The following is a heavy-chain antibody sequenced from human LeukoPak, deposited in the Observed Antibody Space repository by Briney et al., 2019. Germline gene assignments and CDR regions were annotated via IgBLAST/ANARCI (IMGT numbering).Heavy chain of an antibody. CDR1: GFTFSTYN. Sequence: GGSLRLSCAASGFTFSTYNMNWVRQAPGKGLEWVSSITSSSTYIHYADSVKGRFTITRDNAKNSLYLQMNSLRAEDMAVYYCARSGGGNWFDPWGQGTLVTV. CDR2: ITSSSTYI. CDR3: ARSGGGNWFDP. D-gene: IGHD3-16*01. V-gene: IGHV3-21*01. J-gene: IGHJ5*02.